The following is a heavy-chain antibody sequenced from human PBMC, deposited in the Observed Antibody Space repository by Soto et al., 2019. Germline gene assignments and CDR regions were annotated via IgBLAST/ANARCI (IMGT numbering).Heavy chain of an antibody. CDR2: ISYDGSNK. CDR3: RAVRGVIVATDYYFDY. D-gene: IGHD3-10*01. J-gene: IGHJ4*02. Sequence: GGSLRLSCAASGFTFSSYGMHWVRQAPGKGLEWVAVISYDGSNKYYADSVKGRFTISRDNSKNTLYLQMNSLRAEDTAVYYCRAVRGVIVATDYYFDYWGQGAVVTVSS. CDR1: GFTFSSYG. V-gene: IGHV3-30*03.